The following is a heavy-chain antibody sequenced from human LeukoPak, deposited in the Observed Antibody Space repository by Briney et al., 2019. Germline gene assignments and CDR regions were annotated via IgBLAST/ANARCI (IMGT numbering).Heavy chain of an antibody. CDR2: VYSSGST. CDR3: ARVGSGYDFFDY. Sequence: SETLSLTCTVSGGSISSYYWSWIRRPPGKGLEWLGRVYSSGSTKYNPSLESRVTMSVDTSKNQFSLKLNFVTAADTAVYYCARVGSGYDFFDYWGQGTLVTVSS. J-gene: IGHJ4*02. CDR1: GGSISSYY. V-gene: IGHV4-4*07. D-gene: IGHD3/OR15-3a*01.